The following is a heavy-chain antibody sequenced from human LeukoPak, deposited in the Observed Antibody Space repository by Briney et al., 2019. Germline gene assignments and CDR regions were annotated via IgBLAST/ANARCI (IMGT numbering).Heavy chain of an antibody. CDR2: IYYSGST. CDR1: GGSVSSGSYY. Sequence: SETLSLTCTVSGGSVSSGSYYWSWIRQPPGTGLEWIGYIYYSGSTNYNPSLKSRVSISVDTSKNQFSLKLSSVTAADTAVYYCARDKVVVVPAALTPQYYYYGMDVWGKGTTVTVSS. CDR3: ARDKVVVVPAALTPQYYYYGMDV. J-gene: IGHJ6*04. V-gene: IGHV4-61*01. D-gene: IGHD2-2*01.